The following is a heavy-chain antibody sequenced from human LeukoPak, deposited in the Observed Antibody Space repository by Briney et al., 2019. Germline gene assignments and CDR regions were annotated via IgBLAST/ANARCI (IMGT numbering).Heavy chain of an antibody. J-gene: IGHJ4*02. CDR3: ARGLLWFGEFYFDY. Sequence: SGGSLRLSCAASGFVFSNYWMHWVRQAPGKGLVWVSRIKTDGSTITYADSVKGRFTISRDNAKNSLYLQMNSLRAEDTAVYYCARGLLWFGEFYFDYWGQGTLVTVSS. CDR1: GFVFSNYW. D-gene: IGHD3-10*01. CDR2: IKTDGSTI. V-gene: IGHV3-74*01.